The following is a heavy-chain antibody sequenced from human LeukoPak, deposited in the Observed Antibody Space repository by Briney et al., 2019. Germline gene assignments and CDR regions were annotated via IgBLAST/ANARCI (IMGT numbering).Heavy chain of an antibody. Sequence: GGSLRLSCEASGFTFSTYWMHWVRQAPGKGLEWISNIRTTAEGAKYAYYADSVKGRVTISRDDGKNTLYLHMNSLRDDDTAVYYCATDQRYAFDYWGQGILVTVSS. CDR3: ATDQRYAFDY. V-gene: IGHV3-48*02. D-gene: IGHD3-9*01. J-gene: IGHJ4*02. CDR1: GFTFSTYW. CDR2: IRTTAEGAKYA.